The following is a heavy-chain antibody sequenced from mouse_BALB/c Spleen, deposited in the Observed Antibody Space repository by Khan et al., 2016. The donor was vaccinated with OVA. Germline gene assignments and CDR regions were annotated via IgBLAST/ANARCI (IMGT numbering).Heavy chain of an antibody. CDR3: ARATWYFDV. J-gene: IGHJ1*01. CDR2: IDPYYGGT. CDR1: GYSFTGYY. V-gene: IGHV1-39*01. Sequence: VRLPQSGPELEKPGASVKISCKASGYSFTGYYMNWVMQSNGKSLEWIGIIDPYYGGTSYNQKFKGKASLTVDESSSTAYIQLKSLTYADSAGYCRARATWYFDVWGAGTTVTVSS.